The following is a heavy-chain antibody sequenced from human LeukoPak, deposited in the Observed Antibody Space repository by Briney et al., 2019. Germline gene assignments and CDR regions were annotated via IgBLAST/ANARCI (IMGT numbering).Heavy chain of an antibody. Sequence: PSETLSLTCTVSGGSISSYYWSWIRQPPGKGLEWIGYIYYSGSTNYNPSLKSRVTISVDTSKNQFSLKLSSVTAADTAVYYCARVSGSYDLDYWGQGTLVTVSS. CDR2: IYYSGST. CDR3: ARVSGSYDLDY. CDR1: GGSISSYY. D-gene: IGHD1-26*01. J-gene: IGHJ4*02. V-gene: IGHV4-59*08.